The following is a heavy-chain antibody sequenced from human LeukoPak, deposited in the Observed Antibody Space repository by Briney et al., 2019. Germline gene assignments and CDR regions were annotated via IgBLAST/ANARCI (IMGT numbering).Heavy chain of an antibody. V-gene: IGHV4-59*08. Sequence: PSETLSLTCTVSGGSISSYYWSWLRQPPGKGLEWIGYIYYSGSTNYNPSLKSRVTISVDTSKNQFSLKLSSVTAADTAVYYCARLSAMVNGAFDIWGQGTMVTVSS. D-gene: IGHD5-18*01. CDR1: GGSISSYY. CDR3: ARLSAMVNGAFDI. J-gene: IGHJ3*02. CDR2: IYYSGST.